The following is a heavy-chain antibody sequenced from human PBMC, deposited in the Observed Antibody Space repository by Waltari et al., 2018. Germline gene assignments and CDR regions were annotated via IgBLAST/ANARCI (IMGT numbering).Heavy chain of an antibody. CDR1: GFTFDDSS. CDR3: VKSQSSTLNDYTNNFDH. D-gene: IGHD3-16*01. Sequence: EVQVVESGGGSVQPGRSLRLSCLASGFTFDDSSMHWFREPPGKGREGVSGISWNSGSIDYADSVKGRFAIARDNTKNSLFLEMSSLRIEDTAFYYCVKSQSSTLNDYTNNFDHWGQGTLVTVSS. CDR2: ISWNSGSI. V-gene: IGHV3-9*01. J-gene: IGHJ4*02.